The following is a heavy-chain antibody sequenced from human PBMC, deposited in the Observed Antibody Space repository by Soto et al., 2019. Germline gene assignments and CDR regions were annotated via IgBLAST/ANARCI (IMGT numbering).Heavy chain of an antibody. D-gene: IGHD1-7*01. CDR3: ARITGTTDFDY. V-gene: IGHV3-48*03. J-gene: IGHJ4*02. CDR2: ISSSGSTI. Sequence: GGSLRLSCVASGFTFSSYEMNWVRQAPGKGLEWVSYISSSGSTIYYADSVKGRFTISRDNAKNSLYLQMNSLRAEDTAVYYCARITGTTDFDYWGQGTLVTVSS. CDR1: GFTFSSYE.